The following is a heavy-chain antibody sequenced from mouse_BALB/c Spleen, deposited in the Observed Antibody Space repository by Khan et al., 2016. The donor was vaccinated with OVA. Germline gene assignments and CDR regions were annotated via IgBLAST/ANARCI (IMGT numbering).Heavy chain of an antibody. Sequence: EVELVESGGDLVKPGGSLKLPCAASGFTFSSYSMSWVRQTPDKRLEWVATISSGGDYTYYPDTVKGRFTISRDNAKNTLYLQMSSLKSEDSDMYYCASHLTGSFAYWGQGTLVTVSA. V-gene: IGHV5-6*01. CDR2: ISSGGDYT. CDR1: GFTFSSYS. J-gene: IGHJ3*01. D-gene: IGHD4-1*01. CDR3: ASHLTGSFAY.